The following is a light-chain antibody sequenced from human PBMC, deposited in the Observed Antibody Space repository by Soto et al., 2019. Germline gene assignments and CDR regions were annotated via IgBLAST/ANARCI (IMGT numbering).Light chain of an antibody. CDR2: DAS. Sequence: DSQMTQSPSTLSSSLGNIVTLTFRASQSINIWLAWYQQKPGKAPKLLIYDASSLQSGVPSRFRGSTSGTEFTLTISSLQPEDFATYYCQQSYSIPRTFGQGTEV. V-gene: IGKV1-5*01. CDR3: QQSYSIPRT. CDR1: QSINIW. J-gene: IGKJ1*01.